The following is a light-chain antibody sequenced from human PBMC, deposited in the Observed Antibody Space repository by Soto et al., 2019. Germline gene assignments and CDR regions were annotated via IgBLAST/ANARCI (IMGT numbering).Light chain of an antibody. CDR1: SGFVGSFSL. Sequence: QSALAQPASVSGSPGQSITISCTGTSGFVGSFSLVSWYQQHPGKAPTVMISEGHRRPSGVPDRFSGSTSVNSASLTISGLKADDEADYYCCLYIGATTYVFGTGTKLTVL. CDR3: CLYIGATTYV. CDR2: EGH. J-gene: IGLJ1*01. V-gene: IGLV2-23*01.